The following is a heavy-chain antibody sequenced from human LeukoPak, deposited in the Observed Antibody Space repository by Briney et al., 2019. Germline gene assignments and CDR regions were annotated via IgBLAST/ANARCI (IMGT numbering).Heavy chain of an antibody. CDR2: ISGSGGST. J-gene: IGHJ4*02. CDR1: GLTFSSYA. Sequence: GGSLRLSCAASGLTFSSYAMSWVRQAPGKGLEWVSAISGSGGSTYYADSVKGRFTISRDNSKNTLYLQMNSLRAEDTAVYYCAKDGGQWLPITGIDYWGQGTLVTVSS. D-gene: IGHD3-22*01. V-gene: IGHV3-23*01. CDR3: AKDGGQWLPITGIDY.